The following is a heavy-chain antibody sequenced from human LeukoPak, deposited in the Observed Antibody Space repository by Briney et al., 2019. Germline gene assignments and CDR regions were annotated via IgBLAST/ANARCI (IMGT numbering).Heavy chain of an antibody. J-gene: IGHJ5*02. CDR2: ISPSGTVI. Sequence: GGSLRLSCSASGFTFTDYYMSWIRQAPGKGLEWVSYISPSGTVIYYGDSVKGRFTISRDNAKKSLYLQMNSLRAEDTAVYYCAKWGFSVTGNWFDPWGQGTLVTVSS. CDR1: GFTFTDYY. V-gene: IGHV3-11*01. D-gene: IGHD2-21*02. CDR3: AKWGFSVTGNWFDP.